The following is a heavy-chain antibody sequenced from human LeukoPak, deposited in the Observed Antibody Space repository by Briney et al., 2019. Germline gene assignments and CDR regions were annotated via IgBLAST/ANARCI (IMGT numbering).Heavy chain of an antibody. D-gene: IGHD3-9*01. V-gene: IGHV4-34*01. CDR2: VNDSGGT. CDR3: ARAVVGYFDGLSLGSHFDY. Sequence: PSETLSLTCAVYIDSFTNYYWNWIRQTPGKGLEWIGEVNDSGGTNINPSLRSRVILSVDTSKNQFSLKVTSVTAADTAVYSCARAVVGYFDGLSLGSHFDYWGQGTLVTVSS. J-gene: IGHJ4*02. CDR1: IDSFTNYY.